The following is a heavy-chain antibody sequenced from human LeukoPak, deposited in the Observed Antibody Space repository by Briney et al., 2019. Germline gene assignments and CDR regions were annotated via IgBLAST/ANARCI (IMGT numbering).Heavy chain of an antibody. CDR1: GYTFTSYG. V-gene: IGHV1-18*01. CDR2: ISAYNGNT. D-gene: IGHD3-3*01. J-gene: IGHJ3*02. CDR3: ASHRPVLVAFDI. Sequence: ASVKVSCKASGYTFTSYGISWVRQAPGQGLEWMGWISAYNGNTNYAQKLQGRVTMTTDTYTSTAYMELRSLRSEDTAVYYCASHRPVLVAFDIWGQGTMVTVSS.